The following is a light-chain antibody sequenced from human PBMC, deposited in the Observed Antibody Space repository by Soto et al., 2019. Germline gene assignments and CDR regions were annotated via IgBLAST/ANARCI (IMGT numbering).Light chain of an antibody. V-gene: IGKV3-11*01. CDR1: QSVGNF. CDR3: QQRRNWPLT. CDR2: NAS. Sequence: EIVLAQSPATLSLSPGERATLSCRASQSVGNFLAWYQHRPGQAPRLLILNASTRATGIPPRFSGSGSGTDFTLTISRLEPEDFAVYYCQQRRNWPLTFGLGTKVEIK. J-gene: IGKJ4*01.